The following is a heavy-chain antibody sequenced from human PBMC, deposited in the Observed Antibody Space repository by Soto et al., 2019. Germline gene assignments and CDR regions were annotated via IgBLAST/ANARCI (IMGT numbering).Heavy chain of an antibody. CDR3: VKNYFDSSGDSGLSDY. D-gene: IGHD3-22*01. CDR2: IRSDGSQA. J-gene: IGHJ4*02. V-gene: IGHV3-64D*06. CDR1: GFTFGSYA. Sequence: GGSLRLSCSASGFTFGSYAMHWVRQAPGKGLEYVSSIRSDGSQAYYADSVKGRFTISRDNSKNTLYLHMSSLRADDTAVYYCVKNYFDSSGDSGLSDYWGQGTLVTVSS.